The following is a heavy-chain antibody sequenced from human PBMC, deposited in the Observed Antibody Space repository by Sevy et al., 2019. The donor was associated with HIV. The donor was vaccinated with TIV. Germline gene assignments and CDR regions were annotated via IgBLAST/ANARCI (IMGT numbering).Heavy chain of an antibody. CDR1: GFTFDDYT. D-gene: IGHD3-10*01. CDR2: ISWDAKKT. CDR3: AKDIPGYSGFDH. Sequence: GGSLRLSCGASGFTFDDYTMHWVRQVPGKGLEWVSLISWDAKKTDYADSVEGRFTVSRDNRKNSLYLQMNSLRSEDTALYFCAKDIPGYSGFDHWGQGTLVTVSS. J-gene: IGHJ4*02. V-gene: IGHV3-43*01.